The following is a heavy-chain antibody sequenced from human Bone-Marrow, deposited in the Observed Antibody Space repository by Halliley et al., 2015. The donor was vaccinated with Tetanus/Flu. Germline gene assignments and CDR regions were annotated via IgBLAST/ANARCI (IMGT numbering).Heavy chain of an antibody. V-gene: IGHV4-39*01. CDR2: IYYSGTT. CDR3: ARLPESTSRLDY. CDR1: GGSVTSSDSL. J-gene: IGHJ4*02. Sequence: TLSLTCPVSGGSVTSSDSLWAWIRQSPGKGLEWIGTIYYSGTTYYNPSLKSRVTMSVDTSRNQFSLQLTSVSAADTAVYYCARLPESTSRLDYWGQGSLVTVSS. D-gene: IGHD1-26*01.